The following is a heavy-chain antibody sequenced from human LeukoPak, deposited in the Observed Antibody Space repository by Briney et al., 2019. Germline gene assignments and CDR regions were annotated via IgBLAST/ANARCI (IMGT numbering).Heavy chain of an antibody. CDR1: GFTFSSYA. V-gene: IGHV3-23*01. CDR2: ISGSGGST. J-gene: IGHJ4*02. Sequence: GGSLRLSCAASGFTFSSYAMSWVRQAPGKGLEWVSAISGSGGSTYYADSVKGRFTISRDNSRNTLYLQMNSLRAEDTALYYCAKALLPHYYDSSGYSPAFDYWGQGTLVTVSS. CDR3: AKALLPHYYDSSGYSPAFDY. D-gene: IGHD3-22*01.